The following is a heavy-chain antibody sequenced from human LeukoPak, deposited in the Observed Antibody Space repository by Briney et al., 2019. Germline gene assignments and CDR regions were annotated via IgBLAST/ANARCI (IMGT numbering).Heavy chain of an antibody. CDR2: ISSSSSYI. CDR1: GFTFSSYW. CDR3: ARQVVTACDY. J-gene: IGHJ4*02. Sequence: GSLRLSCAASGFTFSSYWMSWVRQAPGKGLEWVSSISSSSSYIYYADSVKGRFTISRDNAKNSLYLQMNSLRAEDTAVYYCARQVVTACDYWGQGTLVTVSS. D-gene: IGHD2-21*02. V-gene: IGHV3-21*01.